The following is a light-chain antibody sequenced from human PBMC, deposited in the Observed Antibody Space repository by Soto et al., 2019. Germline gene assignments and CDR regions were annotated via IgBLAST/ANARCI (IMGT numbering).Light chain of an antibody. CDR2: DAS. CDR3: QHYGNSPMYT. V-gene: IGKV3-20*01. J-gene: IGKJ2*01. CDR1: QSVNSRF. Sequence: EIVLTQSPGTLSLSPGERATLSCRASQSVNSRFLAWYQQKPGQAPRLLIYDASTRATGIPDRFSGSGSGTGFTLTISRLEPEDFAVYYCQHYGNSPMYTFGRGTKLEIK.